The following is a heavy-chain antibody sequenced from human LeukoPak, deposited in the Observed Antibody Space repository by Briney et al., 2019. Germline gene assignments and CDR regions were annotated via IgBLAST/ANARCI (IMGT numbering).Heavy chain of an antibody. CDR1: RFTFSDYA. D-gene: IGHD6-19*01. Sequence: PGGSLRLSCAASRFTFSDYAMYWVRQAPGKGLEWVSSIEASGGATYYADSVKGRFTISRDNSKNTFYLQMNSLRAEDTAVYYCAKGSGSGWYGWFAPWGQGTLVIVSS. CDR3: AKGSGSGWYGWFAP. CDR2: IEASGGAT. J-gene: IGHJ5*02. V-gene: IGHV3-23*01.